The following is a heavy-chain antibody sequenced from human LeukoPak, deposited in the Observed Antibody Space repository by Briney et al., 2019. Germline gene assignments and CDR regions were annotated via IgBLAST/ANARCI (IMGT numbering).Heavy chain of an antibody. CDR3: ARGPLAVTAANNAFDF. J-gene: IGHJ3*01. CDR2: LNPNNGDT. CDR1: GYTFIDYY. D-gene: IGHD2-15*01. Sequence: ASVTVSCKASGYTFIDYYMHWVRQAPGQGLEGMGWLNPNNGDTGSAQKFQGRVTMTRDTSIRTAYMELSRLTSDDTAIYYRARGPLAVTAANNAFDFWGQGTMVTVSS. V-gene: IGHV1-2*02.